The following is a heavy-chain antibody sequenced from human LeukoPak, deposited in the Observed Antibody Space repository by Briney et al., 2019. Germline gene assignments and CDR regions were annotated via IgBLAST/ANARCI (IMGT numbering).Heavy chain of an antibody. V-gene: IGHV1-46*01. J-gene: IGHJ3*02. D-gene: IGHD4-23*01. Sequence: GASVKVSCKASGYTFTSYYMHGVRQAPGQGLEWMGIINPSGGSTSYAQNFQGRVTMTRDTSTRTVYMELSSLRSEDTAVYYCARASRTTVVKDAFDIWGQGTMVTVSS. CDR2: INPSGGST. CDR3: ARASRTTVVKDAFDI. CDR1: GYTFTSYY.